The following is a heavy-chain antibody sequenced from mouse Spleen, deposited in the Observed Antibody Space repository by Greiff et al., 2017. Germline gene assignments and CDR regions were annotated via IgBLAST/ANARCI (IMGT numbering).Heavy chain of an antibody. CDR1: GYTFTSYW. Sequence: QVQLKQPGAELVKPGASVKLSCKASGYTFTSYWMQWVKQRPGQGLEWIGEIDPSDSYTNYNQKFKGKATLTVDTSSSTAYMQLSSLTSEDSAVYYCARCDYDVGAMDYWGQGTSVTVSS. V-gene: IGHV1-50*01. D-gene: IGHD2-4*01. CDR3: ARCDYDVGAMDY. J-gene: IGHJ4*01. CDR2: IDPSDSYT.